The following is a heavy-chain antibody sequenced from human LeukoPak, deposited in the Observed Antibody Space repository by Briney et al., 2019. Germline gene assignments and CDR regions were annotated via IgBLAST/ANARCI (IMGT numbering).Heavy chain of an antibody. CDR2: ISYDGSNK. V-gene: IGHV3-30*04. D-gene: IGHD6-19*01. Sequence: GGSLRLSCAASGFTFSSYAMHWVRQAPGKGLEWVAVISYDGSNKYYADSVKGRFTISRDNAKNSLYLQMNSLRAEDTAVYYCARKGELAVAGPNYFDYWGQGTLVTVSS. CDR3: ARKGELAVAGPNYFDY. J-gene: IGHJ4*02. CDR1: GFTFSSYA.